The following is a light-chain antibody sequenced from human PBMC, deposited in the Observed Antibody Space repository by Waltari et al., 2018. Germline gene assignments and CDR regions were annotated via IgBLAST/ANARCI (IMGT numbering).Light chain of an antibody. Sequence: DIQMTQSPSTLSPSVGDRVTITCRASQRIAIWLAWYQQKPGKAPNLLIYEASNLGSGVPSSFSGSGSGTQFTLTISSLQPDDFATYYCQQYKTYPWTFGQGTKVEIK. J-gene: IGKJ1*01. CDR2: EAS. V-gene: IGKV1-5*03. CDR3: QQYKTYPWT. CDR1: QRIAIW.